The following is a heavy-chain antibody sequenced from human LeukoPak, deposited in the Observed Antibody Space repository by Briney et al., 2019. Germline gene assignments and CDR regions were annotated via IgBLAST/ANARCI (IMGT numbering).Heavy chain of an antibody. CDR3: ASKYCGGSNCNFPLFDY. V-gene: IGHV1-2*02. Sequence: ASVKVSCKASGYTFTAQYVHWVRQAPGQGLEWMGWTNPNSGDTNYAQKFQGRVTMTRDTSISTAFMELSSLRSDDTAVYYCASKYCGGSNCNFPLFDYWGQGTLVTVSS. CDR2: TNPNSGDT. CDR1: GYTFTAQY. D-gene: IGHD2-21*01. J-gene: IGHJ4*02.